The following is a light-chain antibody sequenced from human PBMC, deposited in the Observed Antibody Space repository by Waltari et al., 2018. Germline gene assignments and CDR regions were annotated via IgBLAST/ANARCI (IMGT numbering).Light chain of an antibody. Sequence: DIQMTQSPSTVPASVGDRVTITCRASQSIGSWLAWYQHKPGKAPNLLIYKASSLESGVPSRFSGSGSGTEFTLTISSLQPDDFASYYCHQYNSYSGTFGQGTKVEIK. CDR2: KAS. V-gene: IGKV1-5*03. CDR1: QSIGSW. J-gene: IGKJ1*01. CDR3: HQYNSYSGT.